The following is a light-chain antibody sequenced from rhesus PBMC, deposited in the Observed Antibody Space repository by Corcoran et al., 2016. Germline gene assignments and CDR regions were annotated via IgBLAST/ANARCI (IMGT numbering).Light chain of an antibody. CDR2: AAS. CDR3: QQHNSYPFT. J-gene: IGKJ3*01. Sequence: DIQMTQSPSSLSASVGDRVTITCRASQGISSYLAWYQQQPGKAPKLLIYAASTLESGVPTRFSGSGSGTDFTLTISSLQPEDFATYYCQQHNSYPFTLAPGPNWISN. CDR1: QGISSY. V-gene: IGKV1-25*01.